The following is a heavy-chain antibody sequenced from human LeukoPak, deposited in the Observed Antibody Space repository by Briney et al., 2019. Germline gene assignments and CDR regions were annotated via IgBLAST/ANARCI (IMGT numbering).Heavy chain of an antibody. Sequence: PGGSLRLSCAASVFTFSSYAMSGVPQAPGKGLECVSAISGSGGSTYYADSVKGRFTISRDNSKNTLYLQMNSLRAEDTAVYYCAKGLCSGGSCYDYWGQGTLVTVSS. J-gene: IGHJ4*02. CDR1: VFTFSSYA. CDR3: AKGLCSGGSCYDY. CDR2: ISGSGGST. D-gene: IGHD2-15*01. V-gene: IGHV3-23*01.